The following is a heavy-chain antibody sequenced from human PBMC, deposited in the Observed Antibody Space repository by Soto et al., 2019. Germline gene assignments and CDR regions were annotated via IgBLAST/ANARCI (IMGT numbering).Heavy chain of an antibody. Sequence: ASVKVSCKASGYTFTSYDINWVRQAPGQRLEWMGWINAGNGNTKYSQKFQGGVTMTEDTSTDTAYMELSGLRSEDTAVYYCATGFVSAIPPDVRSWDRLDVWGQGTTATVSS. J-gene: IGHJ6*02. V-gene: IGHV1-3*01. CDR3: ATGFVSAIPPDVRSWDRLDV. D-gene: IGHD1-26*01. CDR1: GYTFTSYD. CDR2: INAGNGNT.